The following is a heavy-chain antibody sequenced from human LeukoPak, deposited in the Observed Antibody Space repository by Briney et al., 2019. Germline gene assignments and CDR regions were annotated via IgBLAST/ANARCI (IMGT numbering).Heavy chain of an antibody. D-gene: IGHD3-3*01. CDR2: ISSGAGTI. CDR3: ARVMGVDQGDQYCCAMNF. Sequence: PGGSLRLSCAASGFTFSSYEMNWVRQAPGKGLEWISYISSGAGTIYYADSVKGRFTISRDNAGNSVYLQMNSLRAEDTAVYHCARVMGVDQGDQYCCAMNFWGQGPTLTV. CDR1: GFTFSSYE. V-gene: IGHV3-48*03. J-gene: IGHJ6*02.